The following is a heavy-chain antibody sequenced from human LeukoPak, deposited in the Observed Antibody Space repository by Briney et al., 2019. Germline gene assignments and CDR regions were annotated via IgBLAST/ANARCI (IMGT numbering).Heavy chain of an antibody. CDR2: LPYDGSKK. CDR1: GFTFSNYG. Sequence: PGRSLRLSCAASGFTFSNYGMHWVRQAPGKGPEWVADLPYDGSKKYYADSVKGRFTISRDNSKNTLYLQMNSLRAEDTAVYYCAKDRAYYYYEMDVWGQGTTVTVSS. J-gene: IGHJ6*02. V-gene: IGHV3-30*18. CDR3: AKDRAYYYYEMDV.